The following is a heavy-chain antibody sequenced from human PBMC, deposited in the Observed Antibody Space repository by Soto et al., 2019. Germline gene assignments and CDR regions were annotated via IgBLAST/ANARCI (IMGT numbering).Heavy chain of an antibody. CDR3: ASGLGEDGYNYAFDI. CDR1: GFTFSSYE. D-gene: IGHD5-12*01. CDR2: ISSSGSTI. J-gene: IGHJ3*02. V-gene: IGHV3-48*03. Sequence: GGSLRLSCAASGFTFSSYEMNWVRQAPGKGLEWVSYISSSGSTIYYADSVKGRFTISRDNAKNSLYLQMNSLRAEDTAVYYCASGLGEDGYNYAFDIWGQGTMVTVSS.